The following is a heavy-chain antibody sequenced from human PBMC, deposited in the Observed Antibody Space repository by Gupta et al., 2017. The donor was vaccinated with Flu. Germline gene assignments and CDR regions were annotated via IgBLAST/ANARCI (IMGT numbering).Heavy chain of an antibody. Sequence: QVQLVQSGAEVKKPGSSVKVSCKASGGTFSSYAISWVRQAPGQGLEWMGGIIPIFGTANYAQKFQGRVTITADESTSTAYMELSSLRSEDTAVYYCARDTHRVPGYSSGWYGEFDYWGQGTLVTVSS. V-gene: IGHV1-69*01. CDR3: ARDTHRVPGYSSGWYGEFDY. D-gene: IGHD6-19*01. CDR2: IIPIFGTA. CDR1: GGTFSSYA. J-gene: IGHJ4*02.